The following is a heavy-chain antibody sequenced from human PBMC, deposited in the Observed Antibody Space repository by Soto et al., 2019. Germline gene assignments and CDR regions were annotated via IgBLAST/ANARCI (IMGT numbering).Heavy chain of an antibody. CDR1: GFTFSSYA. J-gene: IGHJ3*02. CDR2: ISSNGGST. Sequence: GALRVPCSASGFTFSSYAMHGVRQAPGKGLEYVSAISSNGGSTYYADSVKGRFTIARDNAKNTLYLQMSSLRAEDTAVYYCVKDFVAATRGAFDIWGQGTMVTV. D-gene: IGHD6-13*01. V-gene: IGHV3-64D*06. CDR3: VKDFVAATRGAFDI.